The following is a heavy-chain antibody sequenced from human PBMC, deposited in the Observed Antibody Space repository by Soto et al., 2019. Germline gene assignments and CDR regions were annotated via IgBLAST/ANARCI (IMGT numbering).Heavy chain of an antibody. J-gene: IGHJ5*02. V-gene: IGHV4-30-2*01. CDR1: GGSISSGGNS. CDR3: AREHSGSWRLDDP. Sequence: PSETLSLTCAVSGGSISSGGNSWSWIRQPPGKGLEWIGYIYHSGSTYYNPSLKSRVTISVDTSKNQFSLKLSSVTAADTAVYYCAREHSGSWRLDDPWGQGTLVTVSS. D-gene: IGHD1-26*01. CDR2: IYHSGST.